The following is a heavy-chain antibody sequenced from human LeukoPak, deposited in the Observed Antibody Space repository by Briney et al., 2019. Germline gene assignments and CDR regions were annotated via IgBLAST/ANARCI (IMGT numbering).Heavy chain of an antibody. CDR3: AREGVATPFDY. CDR2: IYSGGST. V-gene: IGHV3-53*01. Sequence: PGGSLRLSCAASGFTVSSNYMSWVRQAPGKGLEWVSVIYSGGSTYYADSVKGRFTISRDNSKNTLYLQMNSLRAEDTAVYYCAREGVATPFDYWGQGTLVTVSS. CDR1: GFTVSSNY. J-gene: IGHJ4*02.